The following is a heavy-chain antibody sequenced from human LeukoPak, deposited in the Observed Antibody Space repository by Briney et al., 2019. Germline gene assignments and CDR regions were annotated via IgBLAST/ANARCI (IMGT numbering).Heavy chain of an antibody. V-gene: IGHV1-69*13. J-gene: IGHJ4*02. D-gene: IGHD3-10*01. Sequence: SVKVSCKASGGTFSNYAITWVRQAPGQGLEWMGGIIPIFGTASYAQKFQGRVTITADESTSTAYMELSSLRSEDTAVYYCARDLGDSFDYWGQGTLVTVSS. CDR3: ARDLGDSFDY. CDR1: GGTFSNYA. CDR2: IIPIFGTA.